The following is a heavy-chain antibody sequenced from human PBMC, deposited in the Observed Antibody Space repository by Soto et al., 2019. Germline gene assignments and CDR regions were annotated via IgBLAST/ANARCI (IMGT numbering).Heavy chain of an antibody. V-gene: IGHV1-69*01. CDR3: ARTVRFLEWSPLSWFDP. Sequence: QVQLVQSGAEVKKPGSSVKVSCKASGGTFSSYAISWVRQAPGQGLEWMGGIIPIFGTAHYAQKFQGRVTITADESTSTAYMELSSLRSEDTAVYYCARTVRFLEWSPLSWFDPWGQGTLVTVSS. CDR1: GGTFSSYA. CDR2: IIPIFGTA. D-gene: IGHD3-3*01. J-gene: IGHJ5*02.